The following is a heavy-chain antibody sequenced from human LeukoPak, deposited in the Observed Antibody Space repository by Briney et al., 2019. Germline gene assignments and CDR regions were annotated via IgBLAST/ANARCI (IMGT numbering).Heavy chain of an antibody. CDR3: AKDTNFWALRGALDI. CDR2: ISGSGGST. CDR1: GFTFSSYA. D-gene: IGHD3-3*01. Sequence: GGSLRLSCAASGFTFSSYAMTWVRQAPGKGLEWVASISGSGGSTYYTDSVKGRFTISRDESKNTLYLRMNSLTDEDTAVYYCAKDTNFWALRGALDIWGQGTMVTVSS. J-gene: IGHJ3*02. V-gene: IGHV3-23*01.